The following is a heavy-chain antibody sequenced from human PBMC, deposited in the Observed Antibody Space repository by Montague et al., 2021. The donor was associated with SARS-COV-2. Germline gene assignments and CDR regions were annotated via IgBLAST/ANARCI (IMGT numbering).Heavy chain of an antibody. V-gene: IGHV4-34*01. CDR1: GGSFSDYY. CDR3: ARWDPQTLTLIGLRGKSASDY. J-gene: IGHJ4*02. CDR2: INHSGIT. D-gene: IGHD4-23*01. Sequence: SETLSLTCAVYGGSFSDYYWTWIRQSPGKGLEWIAEINHSGITNXNFNPSLRSRVTISVDTSKSQFSLKLSSVTAADTGVYYCARWDPQTLTLIGLRGKSASDYWGQGTLVTVSS.